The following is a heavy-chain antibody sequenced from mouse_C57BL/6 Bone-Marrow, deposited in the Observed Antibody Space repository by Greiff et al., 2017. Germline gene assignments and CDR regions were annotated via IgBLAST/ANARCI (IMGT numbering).Heavy chain of an antibody. CDR2: IYPRSGNT. Sequence: QVQLQQSGAELARPGASVKLSCKASGYTFTSYGISWVKQRTGQGLEWIGEIYPRSGNTYYNEKFKGKATLTADKSSSTAYMELRSLTSEDSAVYFCARITTVDGFAYWGQGTLVTVFA. V-gene: IGHV1-81*01. D-gene: IGHD1-1*01. J-gene: IGHJ3*01. CDR3: ARITTVDGFAY. CDR1: GYTFTSYG.